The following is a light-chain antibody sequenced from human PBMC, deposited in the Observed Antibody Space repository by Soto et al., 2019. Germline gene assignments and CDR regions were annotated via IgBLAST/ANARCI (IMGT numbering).Light chain of an antibody. CDR1: QSINNNY. CDR3: QQYGGSPRT. Sequence: EIVLTQSPGTLSLSPGERATLSCRASQSINNNYLAWYQQKRGQAPRLLIYGASSRATGIPDRFSGSGSGTDFTLNISRLEPEDFAVYSCQQYGGSPRTFGQGTKVELK. J-gene: IGKJ1*01. V-gene: IGKV3-20*01. CDR2: GAS.